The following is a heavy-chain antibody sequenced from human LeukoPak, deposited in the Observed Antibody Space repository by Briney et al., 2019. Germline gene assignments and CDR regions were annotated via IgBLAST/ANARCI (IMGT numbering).Heavy chain of an antibody. D-gene: IGHD3-16*01. J-gene: IGHJ4*02. CDR1: GFTFSSYD. Sequence: GGSLRLSCAASGFTFSSYDMHWVRQATGKGLEWVSAIDTAGDTYYPDSAKGRFTISRENAKNSLYLQMNSLRAGDTAAYYCARVSSGGGESTYFDYWGRGTLVTVSS. V-gene: IGHV3-13*01. CDR3: ARVSSGGGESTYFDY. CDR2: IDTAGDT.